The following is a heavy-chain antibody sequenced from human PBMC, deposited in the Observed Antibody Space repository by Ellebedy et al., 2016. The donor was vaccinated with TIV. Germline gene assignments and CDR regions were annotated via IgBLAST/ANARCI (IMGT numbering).Heavy chain of an antibody. J-gene: IGHJ4*02. CDR3: ARGENDILTGYYYDY. Sequence: AASVKVSCKASGYTFTSYGISWVRQAPGQGLEWMGWISAYNGNTNYAQKLQGRVTMTTDTSTSTAYMELRSLRSDDTAVYYCARGENDILTGYYYDYWGQGTLVTVSS. D-gene: IGHD3-9*01. V-gene: IGHV1-18*04. CDR2: ISAYNGNT. CDR1: GYTFTSYG.